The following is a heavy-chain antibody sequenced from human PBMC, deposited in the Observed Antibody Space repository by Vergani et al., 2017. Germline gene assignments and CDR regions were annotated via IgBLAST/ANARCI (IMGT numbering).Heavy chain of an antibody. Sequence: QVQLQQWGAGLLKPSETLSLTCAVYGRSFSGYYWSWIRQPPGKGLEWIGEINHSGSTNYNPSLKSRVTISVDTSKNQFSLKLSSVTAADTAVYYCARRRSYYYYYMDVWGKGTTVTVSS. CDR2: INHSGST. J-gene: IGHJ6*03. CDR3: ARRRSYYYYYMDV. V-gene: IGHV4-34*01. D-gene: IGHD5-24*01. CDR1: GRSFSGYY.